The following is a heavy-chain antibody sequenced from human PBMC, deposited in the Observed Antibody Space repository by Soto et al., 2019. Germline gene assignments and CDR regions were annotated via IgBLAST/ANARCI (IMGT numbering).Heavy chain of an antibody. Sequence: GASVKVSCKASGYTFTSYYMHWVRQAPGQGLEWMGIINPSGGSTSYAQKFQGRVTMTRDTSTSTVYMELSSLRSENTAVYNCAEDPVENRAELAYGGKGTLVPVSP. CDR1: GYTFTSYY. V-gene: IGHV1-46*03. J-gene: IGHJ4*02. CDR3: AEDPVENRAELAY. CDR2: INPSGGST. D-gene: IGHD1-26*01.